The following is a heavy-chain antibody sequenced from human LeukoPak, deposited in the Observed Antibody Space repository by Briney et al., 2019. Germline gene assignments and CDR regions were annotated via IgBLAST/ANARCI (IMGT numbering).Heavy chain of an antibody. CDR1: VFTYVDYG. J-gene: IGHJ4*02. CDR3: ARWELAGRVLERLSWIAY. V-gene: IGHV3-20*04. CDR2: INWNGEGT. D-gene: IGHD3-3*01. Sequence: GGSLRLSCAASVFTYVDYGMTWVRQARRKGLAWVSGINWNGEGTGYADSVKGRFTISRDNAKNSLFLQMNSLRVEDTAVYYCARWELAGRVLERLSWIAYWGQGALVTVSS.